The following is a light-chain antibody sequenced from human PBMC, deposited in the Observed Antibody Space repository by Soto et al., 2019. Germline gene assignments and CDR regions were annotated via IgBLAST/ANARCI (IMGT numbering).Light chain of an antibody. J-gene: IGKJ4*01. CDR3: QQSYSTPLT. Sequence: DIQMTQSPSSLSASVGDRVTITCRASQSISSYLNWYQQKPGKDPKLLLYAASSLQSGVPSRFSGSGSEPDFTITISSLQHEDFANYYCQQSYSTPLTFGGGTNEEIK. V-gene: IGKV1-39*01. CDR1: QSISSY. CDR2: AAS.